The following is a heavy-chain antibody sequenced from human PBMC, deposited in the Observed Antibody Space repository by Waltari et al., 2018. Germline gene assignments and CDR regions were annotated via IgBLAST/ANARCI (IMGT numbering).Heavy chain of an antibody. J-gene: IGHJ4*02. CDR3: ASGWELHKSYY. V-gene: IGHV3-74*01. Sequence: EVQLVESGGGLVQPGGSLRLSCAASGFTFSSYWMHWVRQAPGKGLVGVPRINSDGSSERFADSGKGRFTISRDNAKNTLYLQMNSLGGEDTAVYYCASGWELHKSYYWGQGTLVTVSS. CDR1: GFTFSSYW. CDR2: INSDGSSE. D-gene: IGHD2-15*01.